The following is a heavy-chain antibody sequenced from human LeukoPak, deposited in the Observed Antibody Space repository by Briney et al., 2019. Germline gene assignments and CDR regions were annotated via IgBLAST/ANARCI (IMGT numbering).Heavy chain of an antibody. Sequence: GGSLRLSCAASGFTFSSYSMSWVRQAPGEGGGWVSSISTSSAYISYADSVKGGFTISRDNAKNSLYLQMSSLRAEDTAIYYCARDLWFWAGHPQDVLVGDDHWGQGTLVTVSS. D-gene: IGHD3/OR15-3a*01. J-gene: IGHJ5*02. CDR2: ISTSSAYI. CDR3: ARDLWFWAGHPQDVLVGDDH. CDR1: GFTFSSYS. V-gene: IGHV3-21*01.